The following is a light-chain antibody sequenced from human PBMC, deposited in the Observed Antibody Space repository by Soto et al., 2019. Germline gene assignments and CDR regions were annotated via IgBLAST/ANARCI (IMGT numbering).Light chain of an antibody. CDR2: DNS. CDR3: HVWDSSSDHTHVV. V-gene: IGLV3-21*02. Sequence: SYELTQPPSVSVAPGQTVRITCGGNNIGSKSVHWYQQKPRHAPVLVVYDNSDRPSGIPERFSGSNSGNTATLTISRVDAGDEADYYFHVWDSSSDHTHVVFGGGTKLTVL. J-gene: IGLJ2*01. CDR1: NIGSKS.